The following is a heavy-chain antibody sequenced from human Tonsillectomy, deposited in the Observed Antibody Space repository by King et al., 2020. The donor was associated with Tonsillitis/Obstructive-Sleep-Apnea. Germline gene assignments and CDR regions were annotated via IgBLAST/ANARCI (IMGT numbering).Heavy chain of an antibody. CDR2: IYYSGST. Sequence: QLQESGPGLVKPSETLSLTCTVSGGSVSSGSYYWSWIRQPPGKGLEWIGYIYYSGSTNCSPSLKSRVTISVDTSKNQFSLKLSSVNAADTAVYYCAREGWTEGPSATGYYYHYYMDVWGEGTTVIVSS. CDR3: AREGWTEGPSATGYYYHYYMDV. J-gene: IGHJ6*03. D-gene: IGHD2-15*01. V-gene: IGHV4-61*01. CDR1: GGSVSSGSYY.